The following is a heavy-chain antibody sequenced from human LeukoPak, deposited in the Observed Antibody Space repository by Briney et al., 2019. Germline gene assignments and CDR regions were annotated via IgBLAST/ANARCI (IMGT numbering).Heavy chain of an antibody. CDR1: GGTFSSYA. J-gene: IGHJ4*02. Sequence: GASVKVSCKASGGTFSSYAISWVRQAPGQGLEWMGRIIPILGIANYAQKFQGRVTITADKSTSTAYMELRSLRSEDTAVYSCARVESYVKASDYWGQGTLVTVSS. CDR3: ARVESYVKASDY. CDR2: IIPILGIA. V-gene: IGHV1-69*04. D-gene: IGHD5-18*01.